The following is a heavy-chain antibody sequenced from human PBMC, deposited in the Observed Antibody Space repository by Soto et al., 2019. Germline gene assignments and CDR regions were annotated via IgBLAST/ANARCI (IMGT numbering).Heavy chain of an antibody. CDR1: GGTFSSYA. J-gene: IGHJ5*02. D-gene: IGHD2-15*01. CDR3: ARGVCSGGSCCSDWFDP. Sequence: QVQLVQSGAEVKKPGSSVKVSCKASGGTFSSYAISWVRQAPGQGLEWMGGIIPIFGTANYAQKFQGRVTITADESTGTGDMELSSLRSEDTAVYYCARGVCSGGSCCSDWFDPWGQGTLVTVSS. V-gene: IGHV1-69*12. CDR2: IIPIFGTA.